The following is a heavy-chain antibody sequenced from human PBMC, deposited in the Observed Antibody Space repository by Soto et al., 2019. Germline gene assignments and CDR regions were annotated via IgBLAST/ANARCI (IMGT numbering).Heavy chain of an antibody. J-gene: IGHJ2*01. Sequence: QVQLQESGPGLVKPSQTLSLTCTVSGGSISSGDYYWSWIRQPPGKGLEWIGYIYYSGSTYYNPSRKRRITRSVDAPKTRFSLRLSSVTAADPAVYSCASQNGEGSFDLWARGTLVTVSS. CDR1: GGSISSGDYY. D-gene: IGHD3-10*01. CDR2: IYYSGST. V-gene: IGHV4-30-4*01. CDR3: ASQNGEGSFDL.